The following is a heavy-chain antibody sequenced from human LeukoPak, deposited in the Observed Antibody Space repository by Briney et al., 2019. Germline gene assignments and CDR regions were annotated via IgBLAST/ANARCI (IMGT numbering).Heavy chain of an antibody. D-gene: IGHD6-19*01. CDR3: ARGDVQWLS. CDR2: IYYSGST. V-gene: IGHV4-39*07. J-gene: IGHJ4*02. Sequence: PSETLSLTCTVSGGSISSSSYYWGWIRQPPGKGLEWIGSIYYSGSTYYNPSLKSRVTISVDTSKNQFSLKLSSVTAADTAVYYCARGDVQWLSWGQGTLVTVSS. CDR1: GGSISSSSYY.